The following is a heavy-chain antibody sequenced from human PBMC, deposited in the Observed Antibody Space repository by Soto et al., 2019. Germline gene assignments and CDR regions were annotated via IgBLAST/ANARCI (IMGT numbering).Heavy chain of an antibody. CDR3: AKRLDSSGSRGHASDI. J-gene: IGHJ3*02. Sequence: GGSLRLSCAASGFTFASYAMSWVRQAPGKGLEWVSSVSGSGGSTYYADSVKGRFTITRDNSKNTIYLQMNSLRAEDTAVYYCAKRLDSSGSRGHASDIWGQGTKVTVS. D-gene: IGHD6-19*01. CDR2: VSGSGGST. V-gene: IGHV3-23*01. CDR1: GFTFASYA.